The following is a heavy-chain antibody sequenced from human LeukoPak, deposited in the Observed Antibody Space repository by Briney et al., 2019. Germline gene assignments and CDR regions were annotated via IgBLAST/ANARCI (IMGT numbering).Heavy chain of an antibody. J-gene: IGHJ6*03. CDR1: GYTFTGYY. Sequence: ASVKVSCKASGYTFTGYYMHWVRQAPGQGLEWMGWTNPNSGGTNYAQKFQGRVTMTRDTSISTAYMELSRLRSDDTAVYYCARVKVATTQGAGSYYMDVWGKGTTVTVSS. V-gene: IGHV1-2*02. CDR3: ARVKVATTQGAGSYYMDV. CDR2: TNPNSGGT. D-gene: IGHD5-12*01.